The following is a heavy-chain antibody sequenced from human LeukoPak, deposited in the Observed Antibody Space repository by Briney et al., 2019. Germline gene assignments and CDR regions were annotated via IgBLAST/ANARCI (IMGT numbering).Heavy chain of an antibody. CDR1: GFTFSSYA. CDR3: ASHISPDFDY. CDR2: ISYDGSNK. D-gene: IGHD2-21*01. Sequence: GGSLRLSCEASGFTFSSYAMHWVRQAPGKGLEWVAVISYDGSNKYYADSVKGRFTISRDNSKNTLYLQMNSLRAEDTAVYYCASHISPDFDYWGQGTLVTVSS. V-gene: IGHV3-30-3*01. J-gene: IGHJ4*02.